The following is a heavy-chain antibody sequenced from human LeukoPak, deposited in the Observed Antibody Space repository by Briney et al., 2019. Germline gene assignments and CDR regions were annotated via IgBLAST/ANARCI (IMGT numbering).Heavy chain of an antibody. Sequence: SETLSLTCAVSGGSISSSNWWSWVRQPPGKGLEWIGEIYHSGSTNYNPSLKSRVTISVDKSKNQFSLKLSSVTAADTAVYYCARRVDYLKRSNWFDPWGQGTLVTVSS. CDR1: GGSISSSNW. D-gene: IGHD4-11*01. CDR3: ARRVDYLKRSNWFDP. CDR2: IYHSGST. V-gene: IGHV4-4*02. J-gene: IGHJ5*02.